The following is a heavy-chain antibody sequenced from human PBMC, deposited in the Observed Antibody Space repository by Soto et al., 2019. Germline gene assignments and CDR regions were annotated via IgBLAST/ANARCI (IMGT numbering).Heavy chain of an antibody. V-gene: IGHV1-2*02. Sequence: AAVKCSFKASGYTFTGYYMHWVRQAPGQVLDWMGWINPNSGGTNYAQKFQGRVTMTRDTSISTAYMELSRLRSDDTAVYYCERDRLNLIVVVTDPFDFWGQGTLVNVSS. CDR1: GYTFTGYY. D-gene: IGHD3-22*01. CDR3: ERDRLNLIVVVTDPFDF. J-gene: IGHJ4*02. CDR2: INPNSGGT.